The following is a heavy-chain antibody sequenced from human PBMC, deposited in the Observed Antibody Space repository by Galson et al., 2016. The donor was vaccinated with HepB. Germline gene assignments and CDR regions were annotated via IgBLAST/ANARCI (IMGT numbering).Heavy chain of an antibody. V-gene: IGHV3-53*04. Sequence: SLRLSCAASGFTVTRSYMSWVRQAPGKGLEWVSVIYSGGATYYTDSVRGRFTISRHDSKNTLFLQMNSLRPEDSAVYYCARGLVGSTTAFDSWAREPWSPSP. J-gene: IGHJ4*02. CDR3: ARGLVGSTTAFDS. D-gene: IGHD1-26*01. CDR2: IYSGGAT. CDR1: GFTVTRSY.